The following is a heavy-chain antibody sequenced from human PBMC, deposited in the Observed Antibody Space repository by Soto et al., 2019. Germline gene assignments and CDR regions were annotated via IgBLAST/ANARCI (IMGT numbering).Heavy chain of an antibody. CDR3: ARLACTISSCYVIFDY. Sequence: RGSLRLSCAASGFTFSTYSMNWVRQAPGKGLEWVSYIRSSSSTIYYADSVKGRFTISRDNAKNSLYLQMNSLRAEDTAVYYWARLACTISSCYVIFDYWGKEPLVTVS. CDR2: IRSSSSTI. J-gene: IGHJ4*02. D-gene: IGHD2-2*01. V-gene: IGHV3-48*01. CDR1: GFTFSTYS.